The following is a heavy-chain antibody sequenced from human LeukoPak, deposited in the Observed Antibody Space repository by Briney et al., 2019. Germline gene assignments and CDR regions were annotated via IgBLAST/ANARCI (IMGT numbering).Heavy chain of an antibody. V-gene: IGHV3-64D*06. Sequence: GGSLRLSCSASGFTFSSYAMHWVRQAPGKGLEYVSAISSNGGSTYYADSVKGRFTISRDNSKNTLYLQMSSLRAEDTAVYYRVKATRLRYFDWSFDYWGQGTLVTVSS. CDR3: VKATRLRYFDWSFDY. D-gene: IGHD3-9*01. J-gene: IGHJ4*02. CDR1: GFTFSSYA. CDR2: ISSNGGST.